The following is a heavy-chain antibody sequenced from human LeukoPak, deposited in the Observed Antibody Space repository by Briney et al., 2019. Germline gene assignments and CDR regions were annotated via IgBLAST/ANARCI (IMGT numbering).Heavy chain of an antibody. J-gene: IGHJ4*02. CDR1: GYTFTGYY. V-gene: IGHV1-2*02. CDR3: ATAVYSGYDLDIDY. CDR2: VNPNSGGT. D-gene: IGHD5-12*01. Sequence: GASVKFSCKASGYTFTGYYMHWVRQAPGQGLEWMGWVNPNSGGTNYAQNFQGRVTMTRNTSISTAYMELSRLRSDDTAVYYCATAVYSGYDLDIDYWGQGTLVNVSS.